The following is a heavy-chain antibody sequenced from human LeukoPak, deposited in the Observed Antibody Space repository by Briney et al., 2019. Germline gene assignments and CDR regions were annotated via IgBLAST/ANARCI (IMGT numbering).Heavy chain of an antibody. J-gene: IGHJ3*02. V-gene: IGHV3-23*01. CDR2: ISGSGGST. CDR3: AKLWDIVVVPAARTSDAFDI. Sequence: GGSLRLSCAASGFTFSSYAMSWVRQAPGEGLEGASAISGSGGSTYYADSVKGRFTISIDNAKNSLYLQMNSLRAEDTALYYCAKLWDIVVVPAARTSDAFDIWGQGTMVTVSS. D-gene: IGHD2-2*01. CDR1: GFTFSSYA.